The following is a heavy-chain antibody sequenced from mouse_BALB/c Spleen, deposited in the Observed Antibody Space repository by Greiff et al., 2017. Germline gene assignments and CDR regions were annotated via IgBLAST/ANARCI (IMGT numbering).Heavy chain of an antibody. CDR2: ISSGGSYT. Sequence: EVQGVESGGGLVKPGGSLKLSCAASGFTFSSYAMSWVRQSPEKRLEWVAEISSGGSYTYYPDTVTGRFTISRDNAKNTLYLEMSSLRSEDTAMYYCAREDTTGYYFDYWGQGTTLTVSS. D-gene: IGHD2-12*01. CDR3: AREDTTGYYFDY. CDR1: GFTFSSYA. J-gene: IGHJ2*01. V-gene: IGHV5-9-4*01.